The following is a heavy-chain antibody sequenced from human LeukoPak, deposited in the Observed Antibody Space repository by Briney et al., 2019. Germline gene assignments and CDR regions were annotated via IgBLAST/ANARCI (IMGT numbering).Heavy chain of an antibody. Sequence: SETLSLTCTVSGGSISSGGYYWSWIRQPPGKGLEWIGYIYHSGSTYYNPSLKSRVTISVDRSKNQFSLKLSSVTAADTAVYYCARLRGNQAFDIWGQGTMVTVSS. CDR3: ARLRGNQAFDI. D-gene: IGHD1-14*01. V-gene: IGHV4-30-2*01. J-gene: IGHJ3*02. CDR2: IYHSGST. CDR1: GGSISSGGYY.